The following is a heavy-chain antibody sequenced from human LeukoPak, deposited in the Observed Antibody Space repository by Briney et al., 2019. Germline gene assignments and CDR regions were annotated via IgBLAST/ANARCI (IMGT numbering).Heavy chain of an antibody. D-gene: IGHD3-22*01. V-gene: IGHV4-30-2*01. CDR3: ARYQEYYYDSGGYVY. CDR2: IYHSGST. CDR1: GGSISSGGYS. Sequence: PSETLSLTCAVSGGSISSGGYSWSWIRQPPGKGLEWIGYIYHSGSTYYNPSLKSRVTISVDRSKNQFSLKLNSVTAADTAVYYCARYQEYYYDSGGYVYWGQGTLVTVSS. J-gene: IGHJ4*02.